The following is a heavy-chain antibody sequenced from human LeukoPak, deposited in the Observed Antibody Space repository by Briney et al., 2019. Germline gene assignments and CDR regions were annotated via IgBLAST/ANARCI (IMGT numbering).Heavy chain of an antibody. D-gene: IGHD5-12*01. CDR3: ARDQGSGYPYYFDY. CDR2: ISYDGSDK. V-gene: IGHV3-30*04. Sequence: GGSLRLSCAASGFTFSSYAMHWVRQAPGKGLEWVAVISYDGSDKYYADSVKGRFTISRDNSKNTLYLQMNSLRAEDTAVYYCARDQGSGYPYYFDYWGQGTLVTVSS. CDR1: GFTFSSYA. J-gene: IGHJ4*02.